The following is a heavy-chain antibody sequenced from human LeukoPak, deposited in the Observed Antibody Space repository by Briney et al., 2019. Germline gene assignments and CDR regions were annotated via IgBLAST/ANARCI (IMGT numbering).Heavy chain of an antibody. Sequence: ASVNVSCKASGYTFTNYAMHWVRQAPGQRLEWMGWINAGNGDTKYSQKFQDRVTITRDISASTAYMELSSLRSEDTAVYYCAANYYDSSGYYEYDYWGQGTLVTVSS. D-gene: IGHD3-22*01. CDR2: INAGNGDT. J-gene: IGHJ4*02. CDR3: AANYYDSSGYYEYDY. V-gene: IGHV1-3*01. CDR1: GYTFTNYA.